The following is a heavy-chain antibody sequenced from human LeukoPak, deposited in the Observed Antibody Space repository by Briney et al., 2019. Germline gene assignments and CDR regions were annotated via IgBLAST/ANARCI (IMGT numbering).Heavy chain of an antibody. D-gene: IGHD3-10*01. CDR3: ARTSLTRLDLDYFDY. J-gene: IGHJ4*02. Sequence: PAGGSLRLSCAASGFTFSSYSMNWVRQAPGKGLEWVSYISSSSSTIYYADSVKGRFTISRDNAKNSLYLQMNSLRAEDTAVYYCARTSLTRLDLDYFDYWGQGTLVTVSS. CDR2: ISSSSSTI. V-gene: IGHV3-48*01. CDR1: GFTFSSYS.